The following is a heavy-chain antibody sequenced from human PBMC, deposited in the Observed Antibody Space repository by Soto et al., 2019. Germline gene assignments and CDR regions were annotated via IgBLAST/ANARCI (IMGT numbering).Heavy chain of an antibody. D-gene: IGHD3-16*01. J-gene: IGHJ4*02. CDR2: INQDTSYR. V-gene: IGHV3-7*01. CDR3: AKVGYNDWDFDR. Sequence: GGSLRLSCVASGFRFSSYWMTWVRQAPGKGLEWVAIINQDTSYRYYVDSVEGRFTISRDNAKSSVYLQMNSLRAEDTALYYCAKVGYNDWDFDRWGQGTLVTVSS. CDR1: GFRFSSYW.